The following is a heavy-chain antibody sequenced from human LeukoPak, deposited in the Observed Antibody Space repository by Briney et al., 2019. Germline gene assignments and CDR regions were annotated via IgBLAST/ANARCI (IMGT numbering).Heavy chain of an antibody. D-gene: IGHD3-9*01. CDR1: GFTFRTYA. J-gene: IGHJ4*02. Sequence: PGGSLRLSCAASGFTFRTYAMNWVRQAPGKGLEWVSGISGSGDNTYYADSVKGRFTISRDNSKNTLYLQMNSLRAEDTAVYYCAKGDDILTGYLSYFEYWGQGTLVTVSS. CDR2: ISGSGDNT. CDR3: AKGDDILTGYLSYFEY. V-gene: IGHV3-23*01.